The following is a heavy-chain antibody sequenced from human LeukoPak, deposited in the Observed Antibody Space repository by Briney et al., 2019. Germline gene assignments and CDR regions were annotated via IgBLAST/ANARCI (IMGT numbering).Heavy chain of an antibody. J-gene: IGHJ3*01. D-gene: IGHD1-7*01. CDR2: IYYSGST. V-gene: IGHV4-61*01. CDR1: GGSVSSGSYY. CDR3: ARVPGGGTAAN. Sequence: PSETLSLTCTVSGGSVSSGSYYWSWIRQPPGKGLEWTGYIYYSGSTNYNPSLKSRVTISVDTSKNQFSLKLSSVTAADTAVYYCARVPGGGTAANWGQGTMVTVSS.